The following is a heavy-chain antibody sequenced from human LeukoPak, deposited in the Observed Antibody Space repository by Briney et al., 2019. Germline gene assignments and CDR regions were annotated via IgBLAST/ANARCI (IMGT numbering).Heavy chain of an antibody. V-gene: IGHV3-33*01. D-gene: IGHD2-2*01. CDR3: AREEVPAASLDY. CDR1: GFTFSSYG. Sequence: GGSQRLSCAASGFTFSSYGMHWVRQAPGKGLEWVAVIWYDGSNKYYADSVKGRFTISRDNSKNTLYLQMNSLRAEDTAVYYCAREEVPAASLDYWGQGTLVTVSS. J-gene: IGHJ4*02. CDR2: IWYDGSNK.